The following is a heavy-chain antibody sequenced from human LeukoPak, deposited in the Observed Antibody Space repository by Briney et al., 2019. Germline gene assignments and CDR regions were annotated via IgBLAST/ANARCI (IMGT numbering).Heavy chain of an antibody. Sequence: GGSLRLSCAASGFAFKNAWMSWVRQAPGKGLEWVAFIRYDGSNKYYADSVKGRFTISRDNSKNTLYLQMNSLRAEDTAVYYCAKDHQYGSGSYSDYWGQGTLVTVSS. CDR3: AKDHQYGSGSYSDY. J-gene: IGHJ4*02. D-gene: IGHD3-10*01. CDR2: IRYDGSNK. V-gene: IGHV3-30*02. CDR1: GFAFKNAW.